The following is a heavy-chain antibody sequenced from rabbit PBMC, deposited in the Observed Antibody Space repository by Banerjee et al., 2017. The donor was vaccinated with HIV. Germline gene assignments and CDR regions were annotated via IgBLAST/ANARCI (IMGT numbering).Heavy chain of an antibody. D-gene: IGHD3-1*01. J-gene: IGHJ4*01. CDR1: GFSFSSSYY. CDR2: IYAGSSGST. Sequence: VESGGGLVKPGASLTLTCKASGFSFSSSYYMCWVRQAPGKGLEWIACIYAGSSGSTYYASWAKGRFTCSKTSSTTVTLQMTSLTAADTATYFCATTGYGVSTDYKLWGPGTLVTVS. V-gene: IGHV1S40*01. CDR3: ATTGYGVSTDYKL.